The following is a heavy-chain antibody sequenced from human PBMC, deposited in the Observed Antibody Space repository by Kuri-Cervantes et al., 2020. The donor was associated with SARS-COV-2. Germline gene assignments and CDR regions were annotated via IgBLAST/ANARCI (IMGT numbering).Heavy chain of an antibody. D-gene: IGHD2-21*01. Sequence: GSLRLSCAVYGGSFSGYYWSWIRQPPGKGLEWIGDITHSGRPNYNLSLKSRVTISVDTSKNQFSLKLSSVTAADTAVYYCARAVTGIEHTVVLIATYYYHYYMGVWGKGTTVTVSS. J-gene: IGHJ6*03. V-gene: IGHV4-34*01. CDR2: ITHSGRP. CDR3: ARAVTGIEHTVVLIATYYYHYYMGV. CDR1: GGSFSGYY.